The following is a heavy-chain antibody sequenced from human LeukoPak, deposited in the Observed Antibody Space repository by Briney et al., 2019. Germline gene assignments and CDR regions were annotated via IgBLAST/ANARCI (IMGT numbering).Heavy chain of an antibody. CDR1: GFTFSSYG. D-gene: IGHD6-13*01. V-gene: IGHV3-30*18. CDR2: ISYDGSNK. CDR3: AKANVAAATHDAFDI. Sequence: GGSLRLSCVASGFTFSSYGMHWVRQPPGKGLEWEAVISYDGSNKYYADSVKGRFTISRDNSKNTLYLQMNSLRAEDTAVYYCAKANVAAATHDAFDIWGQGTMVTVSS. J-gene: IGHJ3*02.